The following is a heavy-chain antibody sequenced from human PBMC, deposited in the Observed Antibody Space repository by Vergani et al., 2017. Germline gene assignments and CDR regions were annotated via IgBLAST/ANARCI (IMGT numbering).Heavy chain of an antibody. D-gene: IGHD2-2*01. J-gene: IGHJ3*02. CDR1: GGSISSSSYY. Sequence: QLQLQESGPGLVKPSETLSLTCTVSGGSISSSSYYWGWIRQPPGKGLEWIGSIYYSGSTYYNPSLKSRVTISVDTSKNQFSLKLSSVTAADTAVYCCARRPAARAFDIWGQGTMVTVSS. CDR3: ARRPAARAFDI. V-gene: IGHV4-39*01. CDR2: IYYSGST.